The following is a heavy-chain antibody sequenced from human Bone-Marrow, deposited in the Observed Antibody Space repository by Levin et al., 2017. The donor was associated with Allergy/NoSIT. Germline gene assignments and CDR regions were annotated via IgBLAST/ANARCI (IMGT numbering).Heavy chain of an antibody. Sequence: KAGESLKISCKASGYIFTNYDINWVRQVTGQGLEWMGWMNPNNGNTGYGQKFRGRVTLTRNNSIGTAYMELSSLRYEDTAVYYCARVVKPWGGGHYCDYIDVWGQGATVTVSS. D-gene: IGHD3-16*01. J-gene: IGHJ6*03. CDR2: MNPNNGNT. V-gene: IGHV1-8*01. CDR3: ARVVKPWGGGHYCDYIDV. CDR1: GYIFTNYD.